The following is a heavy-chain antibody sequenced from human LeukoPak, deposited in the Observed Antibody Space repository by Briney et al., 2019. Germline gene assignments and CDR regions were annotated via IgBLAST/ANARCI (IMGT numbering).Heavy chain of an antibody. Sequence: GGSLRLSCEASGFTFSDYYITWIRRAPGKGLEWVSHISATGTHTHYADSVKGRFTISRDNAKNSLYLQMTSLRADDTAVYYCARVKGSYATDYWGQGTLVTVSS. D-gene: IGHD5-18*01. CDR2: ISATGTHT. V-gene: IGHV3-11*06. CDR1: GFTFSDYY. J-gene: IGHJ4*02. CDR3: ARVKGSYATDY.